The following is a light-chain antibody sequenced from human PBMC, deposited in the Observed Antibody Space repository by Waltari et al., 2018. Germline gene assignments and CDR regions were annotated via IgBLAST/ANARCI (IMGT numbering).Light chain of an antibody. CDR2: GAT. V-gene: IGKV3-15*01. CDR1: QSINSN. Sequence: EIVMTQSPATLSVSPGERATLSCRASQSINSNVAWYRQKPGQAPRRPIYGATARDTDIPVRFSGSGSGTEFTLTISSLQSDDFGVYYCQQYNNWPRTFGQGTKVEI. J-gene: IGKJ1*01. CDR3: QQYNNWPRT.